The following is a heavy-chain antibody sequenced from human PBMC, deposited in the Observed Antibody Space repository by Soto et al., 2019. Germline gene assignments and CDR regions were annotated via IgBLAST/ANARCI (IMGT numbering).Heavy chain of an antibody. CDR2: INPSGGHT. CDR1: GNTFTNYY. V-gene: IGHV1-46*01. J-gene: IGHJ4*02. CDR3: ARGGHVVVVTAAFDY. D-gene: IGHD2-21*02. Sequence: QVQLMQSGAEVKKPGASVKVSCKASGNTFTNYYINWVRQAPGQGLVLMETINPSGGHTTYAQKFLGRVTMTRDTSTSTLYMELTSLRSEDTAVYYCARGGHVVVVTAAFDYWGQGTLVTVSS.